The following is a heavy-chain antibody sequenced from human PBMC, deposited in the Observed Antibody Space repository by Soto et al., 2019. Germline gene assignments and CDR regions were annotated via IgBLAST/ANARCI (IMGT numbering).Heavy chain of an antibody. CDR1: GGSISSYY. V-gene: IGHV4-59*01. CDR3: ARDSSGWYGGVNY. CDR2: IYYSGST. J-gene: IGHJ4*02. D-gene: IGHD6-19*01. Sequence: QVQLQESGPGLVKPSETLSLTCTVSGGSISSYYWSWIRQPPGKGLEWIGYIYYSGSTNYNPSLKSRVTISVDTSKHQFSLKLSSVTAADTAVYYCARDSSGWYGGVNYWGQGTLVTVSS.